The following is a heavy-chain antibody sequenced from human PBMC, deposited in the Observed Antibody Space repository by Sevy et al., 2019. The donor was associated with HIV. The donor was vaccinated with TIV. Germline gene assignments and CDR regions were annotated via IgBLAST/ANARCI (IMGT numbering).Heavy chain of an antibody. CDR2: LKSDVYGGTV. V-gene: IGHV3-49*04. J-gene: IGHJ4*02. D-gene: IGHD6-13*01. CDR1: GFTFGDYC. Sequence: GGSLRLSCTASGFTFGDYCMSWVRQAPGKGLEWVAFLKSDVYGGTVDHAASVRGRFVISREDSKTIAYLQMTDQKTEHTGVYYCTRFKAAQSIFDYWGQGALVTVSS. CDR3: TRFKAAQSIFDY.